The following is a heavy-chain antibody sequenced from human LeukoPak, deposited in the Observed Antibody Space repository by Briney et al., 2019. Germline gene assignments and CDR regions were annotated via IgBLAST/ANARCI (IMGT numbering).Heavy chain of an antibody. D-gene: IGHD4-11*01. CDR2: IYSGGST. CDR1: GFTVSNKD. V-gene: IGHV3-53*01. J-gene: IGHJ6*02. CDR3: AKGYSTLNYYGMDV. Sequence: GSLRLSCAASGFTVSNKDMSWVRQAPGKGLEWVSVIYSGGSTYYAVSVRGRFTISRDNSKNTLYLQMNSLRAEDTAVYYCAKGYSTLNYYGMDVWGQGTTVTVSS.